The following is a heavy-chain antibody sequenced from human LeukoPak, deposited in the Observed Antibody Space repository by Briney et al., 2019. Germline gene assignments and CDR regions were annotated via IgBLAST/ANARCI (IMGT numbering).Heavy chain of an antibody. CDR3: LPDWFDP. V-gene: IGHV3-23*01. Sequence: GGSLRLSCAASGFTFSSYGMNWVRQAPGKGLEWVSGITGSGGRTYYADSVKGRFTISRDNSKNTLYLQVNSLRTEDTAVYYCLPDWFDPWGQGTLVTVSS. J-gene: IGHJ5*02. CDR2: ITGSGGRT. CDR1: GFTFSSYG.